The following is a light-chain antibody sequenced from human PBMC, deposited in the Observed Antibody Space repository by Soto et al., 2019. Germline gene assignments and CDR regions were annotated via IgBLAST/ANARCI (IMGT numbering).Light chain of an antibody. Sequence: DIQMTQSPSSLSASVGDRVTITFQASQDIRKYLSWYQQKPGRAPKLLIYGASNLETGVPSRFSGSGYGTDFTFTISRLQPEDIATYYCQHYDHLPPFTFGPGTKVAI. J-gene: IGKJ3*01. CDR1: QDIRKY. V-gene: IGKV1-33*01. CDR3: QHYDHLPPFT. CDR2: GAS.